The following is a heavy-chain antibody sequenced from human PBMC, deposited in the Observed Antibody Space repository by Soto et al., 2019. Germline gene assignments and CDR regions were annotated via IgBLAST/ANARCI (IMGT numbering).Heavy chain of an antibody. CDR2: IRSTATNI. J-gene: IGHJ4*02. Sequence: PGGSLRLSCVASGFTFSNFEMSWVRQAPGKGLEWVASIRSTATNIFYADSVKGRFTISRDNGKNSLFLHMNSLRAEDTALYYCAAGCCGHDPSYFDYWGQGTLVTVSS. CDR1: GFTFSNFE. V-gene: IGHV3-48*03. CDR3: AAGCCGHDPSYFDY. D-gene: IGHD5-12*01.